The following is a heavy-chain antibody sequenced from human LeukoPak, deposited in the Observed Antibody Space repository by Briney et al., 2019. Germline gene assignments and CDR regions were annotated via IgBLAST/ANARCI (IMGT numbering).Heavy chain of an antibody. CDR3: AREVPQNAFDI. D-gene: IGHD1-1*01. CDR2: MDPNTGNT. CDR1: GYTFTRYD. V-gene: IGHV1-8*01. Sequence: ASVKVSCKASGYTFTRYDVNWVRKPTGQGLEWMGWMDPNTGNTGYAQKFQGRVTMTGNTSMSTAYMELNSLRSEDTAVYYCAREVPQNAFDIWGQGTMVTVSS. J-gene: IGHJ3*02.